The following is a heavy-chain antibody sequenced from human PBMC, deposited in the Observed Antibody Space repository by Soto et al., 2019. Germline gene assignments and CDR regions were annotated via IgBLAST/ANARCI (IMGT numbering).Heavy chain of an antibody. CDR2: ISDDGNNK. CDR3: AREGLVVVAATFYY. Sequence: QVQLVESGGGVVQPGRSLRLSCAASGFTFSSYAMHWVRQAPGKGLEWVAVISDDGNNKYYADSVKGRLTISRDNSKNPLYLQMNSLRSEDTAVYYCAREGLVVVAATFYYWGQGTLVTVSS. V-gene: IGHV3-30-3*01. D-gene: IGHD2-15*01. CDR1: GFTFSSYA. J-gene: IGHJ4*02.